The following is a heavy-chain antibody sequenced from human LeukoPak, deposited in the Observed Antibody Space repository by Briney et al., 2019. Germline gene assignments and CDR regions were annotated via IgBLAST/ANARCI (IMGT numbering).Heavy chain of an antibody. CDR2: INPTGTGT. D-gene: IGHD3-10*01. CDR3: ARDNSVGDIAWWFDP. J-gene: IGHJ5*02. Sequence: WASVKVSCKASGYTFTGYYMHWVRQALGQGLEWIGLINPTGTGTLYAQKFQGRVTMTRDMSTSTDYVELSSLRSEDTAVYYCARDNSVGDIAWWFDPWGQGTLVTVSS. CDR1: GYTFTGYY. V-gene: IGHV1-46*01.